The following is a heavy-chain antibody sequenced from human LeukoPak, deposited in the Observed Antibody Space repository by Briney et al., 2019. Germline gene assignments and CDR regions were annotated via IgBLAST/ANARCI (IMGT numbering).Heavy chain of an antibody. D-gene: IGHD2-2*01. V-gene: IGHV3-21*01. CDR2: ISSGSSYI. CDR3: ARASCISASCFYGMDV. J-gene: IGHJ6*02. CDR1: GFTFSTYD. Sequence: GGSLRLSCPASGFTFSTYDMNWVRQAPGKGLEWVSSISSGSSYIYYADSVKGRFTISRDNAKNSLYLQMNSLRAEDTAVYYCARASCISASCFYGMDVWGQGTTVTVSS.